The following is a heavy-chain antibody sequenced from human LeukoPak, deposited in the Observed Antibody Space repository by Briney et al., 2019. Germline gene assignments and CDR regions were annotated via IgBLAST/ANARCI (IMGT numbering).Heavy chain of an antibody. V-gene: IGHV4-59*01. J-gene: IGHJ4*02. CDR1: GDPISNYY. Sequence: AETLSLTCTVSGDPISNYYWSWIRQPPGKGLDWIGYIFYSGSTNYNPSLKSRVTMSVDTSKSQFSLKLSSVTAADTAIYYCARYNSGWSYFDYWGQGTLVTVSS. D-gene: IGHD6-19*01. CDR3: ARYNSGWSYFDY. CDR2: IFYSGST.